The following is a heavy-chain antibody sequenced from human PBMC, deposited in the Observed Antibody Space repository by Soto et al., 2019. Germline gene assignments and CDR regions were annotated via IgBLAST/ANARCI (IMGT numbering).Heavy chain of an antibody. CDR2: IYISGST. Sequence: SETLSLTCTVSGGSISSYYWSWIRKPAGKGLEWIGRIYISGSTNYNPSLKSRVTMSVDTSKKQFSLKLSSVTAADTAVYYCAKSGGYSSGWYYFDYWGQGTLVTVSS. V-gene: IGHV4-4*07. CDR1: GGSISSYY. CDR3: AKSGGYSSGWYYFDY. J-gene: IGHJ4*02. D-gene: IGHD6-19*01.